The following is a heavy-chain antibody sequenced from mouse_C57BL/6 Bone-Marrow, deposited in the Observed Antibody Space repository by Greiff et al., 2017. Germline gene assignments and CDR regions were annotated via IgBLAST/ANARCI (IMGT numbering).Heavy chain of an antibody. D-gene: IGHD4-1*01. Sequence: VQLQQPGAELVKPGASVQMSCKASGYTFTSYWITWVKQRPGQGLEWIGDIYPGSGSTNYNEKFKSKATLTVDTSSSTAYMQLSSLTSEDSAVYYCAREDWRFYYAMDYWGQGTSVTVSS. CDR1: GYTFTSYW. CDR3: AREDWRFYYAMDY. V-gene: IGHV1-55*01. CDR2: IYPGSGST. J-gene: IGHJ4*01.